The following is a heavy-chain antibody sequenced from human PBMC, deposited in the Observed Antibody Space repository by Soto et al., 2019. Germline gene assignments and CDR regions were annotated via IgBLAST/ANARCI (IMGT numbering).Heavy chain of an antibody. D-gene: IGHD2-2*01. CDR2: IRGTGGTT. V-gene: IGHV3-23*01. Sequence: PGGSLRLSCVVSGFTFRNYVMSWVRQAPGKGLEWVSTIRGTGGTTNYADSVEGRFTISRDNSKNTLFLQMNSLRVDDTATYYCAKDEGAGIVVVPAGDYFDYWGQGTLVTVSS. J-gene: IGHJ4*02. CDR3: AKDEGAGIVVVPAGDYFDY. CDR1: GFTFRNYV.